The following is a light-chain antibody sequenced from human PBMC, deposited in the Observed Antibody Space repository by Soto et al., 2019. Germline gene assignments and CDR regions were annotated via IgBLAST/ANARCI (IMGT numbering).Light chain of an antibody. J-gene: IGLJ3*02. V-gene: IGLV2-8*01. CDR2: EVS. CDR3: SSYAGGNNLV. CDR1: SSDVGGYNY. Sequence: QSVLTQPPSASGSPGQSVTISCTGTSSDVGGYNYVSWYQQPPGKAPKLMIYEVSKRPSGVPDRFSGSKSGNTASLTVSGLQAEDEADYYCSSYAGGNNLVFGGGTELTVL.